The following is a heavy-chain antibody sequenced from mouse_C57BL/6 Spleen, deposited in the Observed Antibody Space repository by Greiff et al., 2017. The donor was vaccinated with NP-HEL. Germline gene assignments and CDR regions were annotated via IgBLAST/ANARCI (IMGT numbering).Heavy chain of an antibody. D-gene: IGHD2-4*01. J-gene: IGHJ4*01. V-gene: IGHV5-17*01. CDR1: GFTFSDYG. CDR2: ISSGSSTI. CDR3: AREDYDDYAMDY. Sequence: EVKLMESGGGLVKPGGSLKLSCAASGFTFSDYGMHWVRQAPEKGLEWVAYISSGSSTIYYADTVKGRFTISRDNAKNTLFLQMTSLRSEDTAMYYCAREDYDDYAMDYWGQGTSVTVSS.